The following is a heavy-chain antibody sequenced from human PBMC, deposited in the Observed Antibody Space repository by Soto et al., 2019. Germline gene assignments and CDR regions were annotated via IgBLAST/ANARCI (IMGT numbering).Heavy chain of an antibody. CDR2: ISYDGSNK. CDR3: ARDGTPRYYYYGMDV. J-gene: IGHJ6*02. Sequence: QVQLVESGGGVVQPGRSLRLSCAASGFTFSSYAMHWVRQAPGKGLEWVTVISYDGSNKYYEDSVKGRYTISRDNSKNRLYVQRNSLRAKVTAVYDCARDGTPRYYYYGMDVWGQGTTVTVSS. CDR1: GFTFSSYA. D-gene: IGHD2-15*01. V-gene: IGHV3-30-3*01.